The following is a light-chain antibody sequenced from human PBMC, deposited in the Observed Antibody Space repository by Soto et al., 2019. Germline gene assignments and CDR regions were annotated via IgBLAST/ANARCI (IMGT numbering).Light chain of an antibody. V-gene: IGKV3-11*01. J-gene: IGKJ4*01. CDR2: DAS. CDR1: QSVSSY. CDR3: QQRSDWPLT. Sequence: VLTQSPATLSLSPWERATLSCRASQSVSSYLAWYQQKPGQAPRLLLYDASNRATGIPARFSGSGSGTAVTLTISSLEPEDFAVYYCQQRSDWPLTFGGGTKVDIK.